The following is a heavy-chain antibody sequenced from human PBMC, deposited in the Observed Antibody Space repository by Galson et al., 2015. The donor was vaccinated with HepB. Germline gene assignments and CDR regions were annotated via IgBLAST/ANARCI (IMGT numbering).Heavy chain of an antibody. CDR1: GFTFGDYA. Sequence: SLRLSCAASGFTFGDYAMSWVRQAPGKGLEWVGFIRSKAYGGTTEYAASVKGRFTISRDDSKSIAYLQMNSLKTEDTAVYYCTRGDGDYDYWGQGTLVTVSS. J-gene: IGHJ4*02. D-gene: IGHD4-17*01. CDR2: IRSKAYGGTT. V-gene: IGHV3-49*04. CDR3: TRGDGDYDY.